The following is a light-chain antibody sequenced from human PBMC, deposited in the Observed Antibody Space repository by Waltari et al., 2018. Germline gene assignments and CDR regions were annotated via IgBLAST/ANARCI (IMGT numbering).Light chain of an antibody. CDR2: EVT. CDR1: SSDVGRYNL. Sequence: HSALAQPASVSGSPGQSITISCTGTSSDVGRYNLVSWYQQHLGKAPNVILYEVTERPSGVSNRFSGSKSGNTASLTISGLQAEDEADDYCCSYAGSTTFPYVFGSGTKVTVL. CDR3: CSYAGSTTFPYV. J-gene: IGLJ1*01. V-gene: IGLV2-23*02.